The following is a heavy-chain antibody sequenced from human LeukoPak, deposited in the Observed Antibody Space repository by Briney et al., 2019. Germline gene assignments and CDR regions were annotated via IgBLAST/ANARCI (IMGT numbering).Heavy chain of an antibody. Sequence: SETLSLTCPVSGGSISSGGYYWSWIRQHPGKGLEWIGYIYYSGSTYYNPSLKSRVTISVDTSKNQFSLKLSSVTAADTAVYYCARDQKYDFWSGYGSDAFDIWGQGTMVTVSS. D-gene: IGHD3-3*01. CDR2: IYYSGST. V-gene: IGHV4-31*03. J-gene: IGHJ3*02. CDR3: ARDQKYDFWSGYGSDAFDI. CDR1: GGSISSGGYY.